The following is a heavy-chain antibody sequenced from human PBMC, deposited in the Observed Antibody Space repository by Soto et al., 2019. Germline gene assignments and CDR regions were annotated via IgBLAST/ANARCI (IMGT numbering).Heavy chain of an antibody. V-gene: IGHV4-30-4*01. CDR1: GGSISSGDYY. Sequence: TSETLSLTCTVSGGSISSGDYYWSWIRQPPGKGLEWIGYIYYSGSTYYNPSLKSRVTISVDTSKNQFSLKLSSVTAADTAVYYCARDRIAARPGGADYYYGMDVWGQGTTVTVSS. J-gene: IGHJ6*02. D-gene: IGHD6-6*01. CDR3: ARDRIAARPGGADYYYGMDV. CDR2: IYYSGST.